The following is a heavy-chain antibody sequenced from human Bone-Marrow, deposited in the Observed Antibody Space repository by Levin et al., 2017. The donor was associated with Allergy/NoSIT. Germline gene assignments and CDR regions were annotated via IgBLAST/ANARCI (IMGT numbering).Heavy chain of an antibody. CDR2: ISDDGNSE. V-gene: IGHV3-30*18. J-gene: IGHJ4*02. CDR1: GFTFSNYG. CDR3: AKATPLAY. Sequence: PGGSLRLSCAASGFTFSNYGMHWVRHAPGKGLEWVAVISDDGNSEFYADSVRGRFTISRDNAKNTLYLQMNRLRVDDTAVYYCAKATPLAYWGQGILVTVSS.